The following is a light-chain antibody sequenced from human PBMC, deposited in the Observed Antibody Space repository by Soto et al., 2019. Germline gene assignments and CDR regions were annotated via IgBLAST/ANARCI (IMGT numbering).Light chain of an antibody. CDR2: EGS. CDR1: SSDVGSYNL. Sequence: QSALTQPASVSGSPGQSITISCTGTSSDVGSYNLVSWYQQHPGKAPKLMIYEGSKRPSGVSNRFSGSKSGNTASLTISGLQAEDESDYYCCSYASSRRFGGGTKLTVL. J-gene: IGLJ3*02. V-gene: IGLV2-23*01. CDR3: CSYASSRR.